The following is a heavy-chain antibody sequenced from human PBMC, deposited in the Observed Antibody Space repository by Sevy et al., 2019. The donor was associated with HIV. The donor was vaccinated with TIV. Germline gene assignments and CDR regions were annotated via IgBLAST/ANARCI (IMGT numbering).Heavy chain of an antibody. D-gene: IGHD3-22*01. Sequence: GGSLRLSCAASGFTFDDYAMHWVRQAPGKGLEWVSGISWNSGSIGYADSVKGRFTISRDNAKNSLYLHMNSLRAENTALYYCAKETDSSGYYFDYWGQGTLVTVSS. CDR1: GFTFDDYA. V-gene: IGHV3-9*01. CDR3: AKETDSSGYYFDY. CDR2: ISWNSGSI. J-gene: IGHJ4*02.